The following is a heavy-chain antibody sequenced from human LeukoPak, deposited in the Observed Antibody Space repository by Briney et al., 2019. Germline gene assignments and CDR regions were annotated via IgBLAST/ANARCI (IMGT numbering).Heavy chain of an antibody. Sequence: SETLSLTCTVSGGSISSSSYYWGWIRQPPGKGLEWIGSIYYSGSTYYNPSLKSRVTISVDTSKNQFSLKLSSVTAADTAVYYCARDKTMESPNFDYWGQGTLVTVSS. J-gene: IGHJ4*02. D-gene: IGHD4/OR15-4a*01. CDR1: GGSISSSSYY. CDR2: IYYSGST. V-gene: IGHV4-39*07. CDR3: ARDKTMESPNFDY.